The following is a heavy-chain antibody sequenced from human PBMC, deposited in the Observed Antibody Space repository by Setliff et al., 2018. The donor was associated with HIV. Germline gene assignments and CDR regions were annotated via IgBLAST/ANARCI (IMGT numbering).Heavy chain of an antibody. CDR3: VRGRWTPAPGEVRGVHSD. J-gene: IGHJ4*02. CDR1: SGSFSPDTYN. V-gene: IGHV4-4*08. CDR2: FFNSGSI. Sequence: SETLSLTCTVPSGSFSPDTYNWNWIRQTPGKGLEWIGTFFNSGSISYNPSLGSRLNVYVDTSENQFSLNLTSVSSADTAVYYCVRGRWTPAPGEVRGVHSDWGQGTLVTVSS. D-gene: IGHD3-10*01.